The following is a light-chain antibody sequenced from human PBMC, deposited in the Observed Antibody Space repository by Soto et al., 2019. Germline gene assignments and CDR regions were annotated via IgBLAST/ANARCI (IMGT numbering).Light chain of an antibody. J-gene: IGLJ1*01. CDR2: GVS. CDR1: SSDVGGYNY. Sequence: QSALTQPASVSGSPGQSITISCTGTSSDVGGYNYVSWYQQHPGKAPKLMIYGVSNRPSGVSNRFSGSKSGNTASLTISGLQAEDEADYYCSSYTSISTLYVFGTGTKVTVL. CDR3: SSYTSISTLYV. V-gene: IGLV2-14*01.